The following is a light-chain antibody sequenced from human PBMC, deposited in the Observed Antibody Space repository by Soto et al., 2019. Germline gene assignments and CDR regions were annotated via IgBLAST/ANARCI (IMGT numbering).Light chain of an antibody. CDR2: RAS. J-gene: IGKJ1*01. CDR3: QQSYSSPPWT. Sequence: DIQMTQSPASLSASVGDRATISCRASQTISTFLNWYQQKPGTAPRLLIYRASSVQSGVPPRFSGSGSGRDFTLTISSLRPEDIATYFCQQSYSSPPWTFGQGTKVDIK. V-gene: IGKV1-39*01. CDR1: QTISTF.